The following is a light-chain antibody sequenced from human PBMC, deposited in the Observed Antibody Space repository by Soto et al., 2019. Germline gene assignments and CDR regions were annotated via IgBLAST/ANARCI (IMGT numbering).Light chain of an antibody. CDR2: KVS. CDR1: QSLIHSDGDTY. J-gene: IGKJ1*01. CDR3: MPGTNWPWT. Sequence: DVVMTQSPLSLPVTLGQPASISCRSSQSLIHSDGDTYLNWFQQRPGQSPRRLIYKVSDRDSGVXDTXSGSGSGPDFTRKIGRVEAEDVALYYCMPGTNWPWTFGQGTEVEVK. V-gene: IGKV2-30*02.